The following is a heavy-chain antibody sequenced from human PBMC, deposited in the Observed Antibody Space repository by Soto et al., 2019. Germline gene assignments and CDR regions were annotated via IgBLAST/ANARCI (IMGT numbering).Heavy chain of an antibody. CDR1: GFTFSSYG. J-gene: IGHJ4*02. Sequence: GGSLRLSCAASGFTFSSYGMHWVRQAPGKGLEWVAVISYDGSNKYYADSVKGRFTISRDNSKNTLYLQMNSLRAEDTAVYYCAKCSSHTWFGYLNIAGRDFDYWGQGTLVTVSS. D-gene: IGHD2-2*01. CDR2: ISYDGSNK. CDR3: AKCSSHTWFGYLNIAGRDFDY. V-gene: IGHV3-30*18.